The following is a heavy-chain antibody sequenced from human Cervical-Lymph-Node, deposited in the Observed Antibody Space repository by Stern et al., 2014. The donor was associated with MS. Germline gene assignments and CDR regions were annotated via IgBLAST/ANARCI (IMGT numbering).Heavy chain of an antibody. CDR3: ARSAPKWLQLGYFDF. J-gene: IGHJ4*02. CDR1: GYSFTNYC. D-gene: IGHD5-24*01. CDR2: IYPDDSEA. Sequence: VQLVQSGADVKKPGESLKISCKGSGYSFTNYCLGWVRPMPGQGPEWMGIIYPDDSEAGYTPSFQGQDTITTTKSNSTAYLQWSGLKASYPAIYYCARSAPKWLQLGYFDFWGQGTLVTVSP. V-gene: IGHV5-51*01.